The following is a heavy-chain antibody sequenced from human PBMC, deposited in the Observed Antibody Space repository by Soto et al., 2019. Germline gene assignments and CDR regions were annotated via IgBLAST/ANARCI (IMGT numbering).Heavy chain of an antibody. CDR2: INHSGST. CDR1: GGSFSGYY. J-gene: IGHJ4*02. V-gene: IGHV4-34*01. CDR3: ARSSIAARAHY. Sequence: AETLSVTCAVYGGSFSGYYWSWIRQPPGKGLEWIGEINHSGSTNYNPSLKSRVTISVDTSKNQFSLKLSSVTAADTAVYYCARSSIAARAHYWGQGTLVTVSS. D-gene: IGHD6-6*01.